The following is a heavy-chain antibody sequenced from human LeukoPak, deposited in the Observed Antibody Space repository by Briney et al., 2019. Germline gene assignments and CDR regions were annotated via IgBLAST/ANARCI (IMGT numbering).Heavy chain of an antibody. CDR1: GFTFGNFG. V-gene: IGHV3-23*01. D-gene: IGHD3-10*02. CDR2: ITGSTTWT. Sequence: SGGPLRLSCEASGFTFGNFGMTWLRHAPGKALQWVSGITGSTTWTYYAASVKGRFTVSRDNSQNTLHLQMNSLRADDTAVYYCARELVSSGTGYFDLWGRGTLVTVSS. J-gene: IGHJ2*01. CDR3: ARELVSSGTGYFDL.